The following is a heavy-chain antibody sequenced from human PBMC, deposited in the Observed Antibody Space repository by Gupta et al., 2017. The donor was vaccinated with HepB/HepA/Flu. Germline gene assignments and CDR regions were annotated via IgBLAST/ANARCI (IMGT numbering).Heavy chain of an antibody. CDR1: GVSISNYY. CDR2: MSSSGST. J-gene: IGHJ2*01. CDR3: ARGRYFDL. V-gene: IGHV4-59*01. Sequence: QVQLQGSGPGLVKPSETLSLTCTVSGVSISNYYWSWIRKPPGKGLEWIGYMSSSGSTNYNPSLKSRVSISVETSKNQLSMSLSAVTAADTAVDYCARGRYFDLWGRGTLVTVSS.